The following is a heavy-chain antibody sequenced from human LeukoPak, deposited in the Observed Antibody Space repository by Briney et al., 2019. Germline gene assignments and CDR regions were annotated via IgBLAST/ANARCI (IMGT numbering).Heavy chain of an antibody. CDR1: GYTFTSYY. D-gene: IGHD6-6*01. CDR3: ARGYSSSSNWFDP. CDR2: INPSAGST. J-gene: IGHJ5*02. V-gene: IGHV1-46*01. Sequence: ASVKVSCKASGYTFTSYYMHWVRQAPGQGLEWMGMINPSAGSTSYVQKFQGRVTMTRDKSTSTVSMELSSLRSEDTAVYYCARGYSSSSNWFDPWGQGTLVTVSS.